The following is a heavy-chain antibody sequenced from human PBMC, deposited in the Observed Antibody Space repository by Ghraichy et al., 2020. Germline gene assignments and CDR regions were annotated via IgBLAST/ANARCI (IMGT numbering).Heavy chain of an antibody. J-gene: IGHJ4*02. D-gene: IGHD3-16*01. Sequence: GGSLRLSCAASGFTVSTNYMSWFRQAPGKGLEWVSIMYNGGTTDYADSVKGRFTISIDNSKNTLYLQMNSLRAEDTAVYYCARDLPFGFWGQGTLVTVSS. CDR3: ARDLPFGF. CDR2: MYNGGTT. V-gene: IGHV3-53*01. CDR1: GFTVSTNY.